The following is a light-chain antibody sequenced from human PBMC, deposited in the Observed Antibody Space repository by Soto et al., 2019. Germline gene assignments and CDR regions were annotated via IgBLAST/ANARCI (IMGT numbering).Light chain of an antibody. CDR1: QSVSSSY. Sequence: EIVLTQSPGTLSLSPGERATLSCRASQSVSSSYLAWYQQKPGQAPRLLIYGASRRATGIPGRFSGSGSGTDFTLTISSLQSEDLAVYYCQQYASSPRTFGQGTKVDIK. J-gene: IGKJ1*01. V-gene: IGKV3-20*01. CDR3: QQYASSPRT. CDR2: GAS.